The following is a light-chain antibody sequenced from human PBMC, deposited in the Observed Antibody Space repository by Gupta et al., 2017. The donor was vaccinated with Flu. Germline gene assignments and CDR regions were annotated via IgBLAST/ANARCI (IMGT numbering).Light chain of an antibody. V-gene: IGKV3-11*01. Sequence: VLTQSPATLSLSPGERATLSCRASQTIRNFLAWDQQKPGQAPRLLIYETSNRATGIQDRFSGSGSGTDFSRTRSSIEPDDFAGYYGQLGYAFGGGTKLEIK. J-gene: IGKJ4*01. CDR3: QLGYA. CDR1: QTIRNF. CDR2: ETS.